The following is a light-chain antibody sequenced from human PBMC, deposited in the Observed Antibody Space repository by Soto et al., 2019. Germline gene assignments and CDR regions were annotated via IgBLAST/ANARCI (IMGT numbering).Light chain of an antibody. Sequence: QSALTQPASVSGSPGQSITLSCTGTSSDVGGYNYVSWYQQHPGKAPKLMIYDVINRPSGVSSRFSGSKSGNTASLTISGLQAEDEADYYCSSYTGSSTLVFGGGTKLTVL. CDR2: DVI. CDR3: SSYTGSSTLV. CDR1: SSDVGGYNY. V-gene: IGLV2-14*01. J-gene: IGLJ3*02.